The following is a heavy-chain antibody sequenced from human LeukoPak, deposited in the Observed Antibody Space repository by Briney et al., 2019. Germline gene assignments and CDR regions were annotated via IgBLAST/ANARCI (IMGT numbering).Heavy chain of an antibody. CDR1: GFTFSSYS. J-gene: IGHJ4*02. CDR2: ISSSSSYI. D-gene: IGHD6-19*01. V-gene: IGHV3-21*01. Sequence: PGGSLRLSCAASGFTFSSYSMNWVRQAPGKGLEWVSSISSSSSYIYYADSVKGRFTISRDNAKNSLYLQMNSLRAEDTAVYYCARDEGTGWYRHFDYWGRGALVTVSS. CDR3: ARDEGTGWYRHFDY.